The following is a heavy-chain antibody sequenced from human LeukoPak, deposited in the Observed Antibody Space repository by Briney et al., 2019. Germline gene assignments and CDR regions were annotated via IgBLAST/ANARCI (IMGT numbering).Heavy chain of an antibody. CDR1: GYNFTTYW. CDR3: ARHTKRPQAGWFDP. CDR2: IYPRDSQI. J-gene: IGHJ5*02. D-gene: IGHD6-25*01. Sequence: GESLKISCKASGYNFTTYWIGWVRQMPRKGLEYMRIIYPRDSQIRYSPSFQGQVTISADKSISTAYLQWTSLKASDTAIYYCARHTKRPQAGWFDPWGQGTLVTVSS. V-gene: IGHV5-51*01.